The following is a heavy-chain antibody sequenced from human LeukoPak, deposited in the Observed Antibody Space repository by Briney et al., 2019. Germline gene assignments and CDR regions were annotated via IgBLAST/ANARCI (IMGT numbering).Heavy chain of an antibody. Sequence: GGSLRLSCAASGFTLSNHGTYWVRQAPGKGLEWVAFIRYDGSNKYHADSVKGRFTISRDNSKNTLYLQMNSLRTEDTAVYYCARGLNSMIDYWGQGTLVTVSS. J-gene: IGHJ4*02. CDR3: ARGLNSMIDY. D-gene: IGHD2/OR15-2a*01. V-gene: IGHV3-30*02. CDR1: GFTLSNHG. CDR2: IRYDGSNK.